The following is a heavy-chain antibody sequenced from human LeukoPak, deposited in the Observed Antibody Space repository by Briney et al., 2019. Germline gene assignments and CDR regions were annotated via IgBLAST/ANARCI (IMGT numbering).Heavy chain of an antibody. V-gene: IGHV3-7*01. D-gene: IGHD4-17*01. Sequence: GGSLRLSCAASGFTFSSYWMSWVRQAPGKGLEWVANIKQDGNEKYYVDSVKGRFTISRDNAKNSLYLQMNSLRAEDTAVYYCARDKDYGDPYFDYWGQGILVTVSS. CDR3: ARDKDYGDPYFDY. J-gene: IGHJ4*02. CDR1: GFTFSSYW. CDR2: IKQDGNEK.